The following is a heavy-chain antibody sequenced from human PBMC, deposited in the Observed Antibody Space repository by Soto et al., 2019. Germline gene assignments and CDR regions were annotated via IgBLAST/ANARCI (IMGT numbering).Heavy chain of an antibody. CDR1: GGSFSGYY. V-gene: IGHV4-34*01. Sequence: SETLSLTCAVYGGSFSGYYWSWIRQPPGKGLEWIGEINHSGSTNYNPSLKSRVTISVDTSKNQFSLKLSSVTAADTAVYYCARVGSTRFYHRSFDYWGKGTLVTVSS. CDR3: ARVGSTRFYHRSFDY. CDR2: INHSGST. J-gene: IGHJ4*02. D-gene: IGHD2-2*01.